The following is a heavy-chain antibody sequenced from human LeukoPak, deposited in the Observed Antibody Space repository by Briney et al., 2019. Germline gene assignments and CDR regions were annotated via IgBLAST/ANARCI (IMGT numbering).Heavy chain of an antibody. CDR1: GYTFTGYY. CDR3: ARDSSYYFDY. D-gene: IGHD6-19*01. CDR2: INPNSGGT. Sequence: GASVKVSCKASGYTFTGYYMHWVRQAPGQGLEWMGWINPNSGGTNYAQKFQGRVIMTRDTPISTAYMELSRLRSDDTAVYYCARDSSYYFDYWGQGTLVTVSS. J-gene: IGHJ4*02. V-gene: IGHV1-2*02.